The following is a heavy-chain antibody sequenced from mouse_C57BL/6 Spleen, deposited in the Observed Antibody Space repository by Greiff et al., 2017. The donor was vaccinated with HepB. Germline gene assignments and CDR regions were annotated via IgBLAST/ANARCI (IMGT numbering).Heavy chain of an antibody. V-gene: IGHV1-7*01. CDR1: GYTFTSYW. CDR2: INPISGYT. CDR3: SRTGDAGYYFDY. Sequence: VQLQQSGAELAKPGSSVKLSCKASGYTFTSYWMHWVKQRPGQGLEWIGYINPISGYTKYNQKFKDKATLTADKSSSTAYMQLSSRTYEDSAVYYYSRTGDAGYYFDYWGQGTTLTVSS. J-gene: IGHJ2*01.